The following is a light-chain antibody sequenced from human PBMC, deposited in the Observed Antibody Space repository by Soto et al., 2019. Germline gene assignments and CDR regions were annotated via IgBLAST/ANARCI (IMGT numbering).Light chain of an antibody. V-gene: IGLV2-14*03. CDR1: SSDVGDYDY. CDR2: EVS. Sequence: QSALTQPASVSGSPGQSITISCTGSSSDVGDYDYVAWYQQDPDKAPKLMIFEVSSRPSGVSNRFSGSKSGSTASLTISGLHAEDEADYFCSSYSSSVRLYVFGTGTNLTVL. J-gene: IGLJ1*01. CDR3: SSYSSSVRLYV.